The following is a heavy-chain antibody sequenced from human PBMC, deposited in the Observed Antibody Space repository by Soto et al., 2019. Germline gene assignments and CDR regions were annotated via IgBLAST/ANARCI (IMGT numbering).Heavy chain of an antibody. CDR2: ISAYNGNT. CDR3: AREGIAAAGTTYYYYYYGMDV. CDR1: GYTFTSYG. Sequence: QVQLVQSGAEVKKPGASVKVSCKASGYTFTSYGISWVRQAPGQGLEWMGWISAYNGNTNYAQKLQGTVTMTTDTSTSTAYMELRSLRSDDTAVYYCAREGIAAAGTTYYYYYYGMDVWGQGTTVTVSS. D-gene: IGHD6-13*01. J-gene: IGHJ6*02. V-gene: IGHV1-18*01.